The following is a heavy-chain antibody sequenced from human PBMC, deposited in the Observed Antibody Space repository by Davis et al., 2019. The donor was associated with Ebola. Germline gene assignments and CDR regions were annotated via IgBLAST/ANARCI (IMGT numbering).Heavy chain of an antibody. V-gene: IGHV3-30*02. CDR1: GFTFSTYN. Sequence: GESLKISCAASGFTFSTYNMDWVRQAPGKGLEWVAFIRYGRSDKYYADSVKGRFTISRDDSKNTLYLQMNSLRAEDTAVYYCANDLRGMDVWGQGTTVTVSS. J-gene: IGHJ6*02. CDR2: IRYGRSDK. CDR3: ANDLRGMDV.